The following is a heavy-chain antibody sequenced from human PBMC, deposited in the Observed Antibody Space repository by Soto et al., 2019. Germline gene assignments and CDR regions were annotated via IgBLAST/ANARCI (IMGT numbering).Heavy chain of an antibody. V-gene: IGHV6-1*01. Sequence: HALSLSCANSGYRVRGLSVTSDWCRKSPSSGLEWLGRTYYRSKWYNDYAESVKSRITINPDTSKNQFSLHLNSVTPEDTAVYYCVRLIGNSWLDFWGQGTLVTVSS. D-gene: IGHD1-26*01. CDR2: TYYRSKWYN. J-gene: IGHJ5*01. CDR1: GYRVRGLSVT. CDR3: VRLIGNSWLDF.